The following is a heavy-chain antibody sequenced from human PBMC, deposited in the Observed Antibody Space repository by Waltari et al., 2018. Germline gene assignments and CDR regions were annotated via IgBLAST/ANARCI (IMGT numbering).Heavy chain of an antibody. V-gene: IGHV3-30-3*01. CDR3: ARADVYSSSSMYY. CDR1: GFTFNIYA. D-gene: IGHD6-6*01. Sequence: QVQLVESGGGVVQPGRSLRLSCAASGFTFNIYAMHWVRQAPGRGLEWVALISYDGSNKYYADSVKGRFTISRDDSKNTLYLQMNSLRDEDTAVYYCARADVYSSSSMYYWGQGTLVTVSS. CDR2: ISYDGSNK. J-gene: IGHJ4*02.